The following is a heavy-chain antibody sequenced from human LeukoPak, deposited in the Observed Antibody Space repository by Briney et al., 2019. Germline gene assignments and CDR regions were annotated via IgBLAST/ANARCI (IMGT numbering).Heavy chain of an antibody. Sequence: AAVTVSCKASGYTFTSYDINWVRQATAQGLEWMGWMNADTGNTAYAQKFQGRVTMTRNTSTSTAHMELSGLNFEDTAVYYCARSGIYYGSGNDYWGQGTLVTVSS. D-gene: IGHD3-10*01. J-gene: IGHJ4*02. CDR3: ARSGIYYGSGNDY. CDR2: MNADTGNT. CDR1: GYTFTSYD. V-gene: IGHV1-8*01.